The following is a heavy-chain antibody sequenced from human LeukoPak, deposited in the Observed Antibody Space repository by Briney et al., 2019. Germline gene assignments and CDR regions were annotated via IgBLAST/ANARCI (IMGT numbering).Heavy chain of an antibody. V-gene: IGHV3-73*01. Sequence: GGSLRLSCAASGFTFSGSPILWVRQASGKGLEWVGRIRSKADNYATAYAASVQGRCTISRDDSKSTAYLQLSSLKTEDTAVYYCTQSNYWGQGALVTVSS. CDR1: GFTFSGSP. CDR2: IRSKADNYAT. CDR3: TQSNY. J-gene: IGHJ4*02.